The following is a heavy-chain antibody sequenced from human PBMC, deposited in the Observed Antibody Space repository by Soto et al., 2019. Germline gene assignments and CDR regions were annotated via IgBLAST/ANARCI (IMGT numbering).Heavy chain of an antibody. CDR2: ISYRGST. V-gene: IGHV4-59*08. Sequence: AEAMGLAWSVASVYIWVYHGCWNRQPPGKGLEWIGYISYRGSTTYHPSLKSRVTISVDTSKNQFSLKLRSVTAADTAMYFCASHNPTDNWNYDYWGQGTLVPISS. CDR3: ASHNPTDNWNYDY. J-gene: IGHJ4*02. D-gene: IGHD1-7*01. CDR1: SVYIWVYH.